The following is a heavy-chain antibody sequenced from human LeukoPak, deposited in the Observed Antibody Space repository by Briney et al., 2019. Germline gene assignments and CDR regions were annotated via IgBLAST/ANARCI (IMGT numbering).Heavy chain of an antibody. Sequence: GGSLRLSCAASGFTFSSYSMNWVRQAPGKGLEWVSYITSSGSTIYYADSVKGRFTISRDNAKNSLYLQMNSLRAEDTAVYYCAELGITMIGGVWGKGTTVTISS. J-gene: IGHJ6*04. CDR3: AELGITMIGGV. D-gene: IGHD3-10*02. CDR2: ITSSGSTI. V-gene: IGHV3-48*04. CDR1: GFTFSSYS.